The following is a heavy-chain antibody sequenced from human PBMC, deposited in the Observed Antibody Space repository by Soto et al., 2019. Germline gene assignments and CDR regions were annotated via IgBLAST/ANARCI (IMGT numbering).Heavy chain of an antibody. Sequence: GGSLRLSCAASGFTFSSYWMSWVRQAPGKGLEWVANIKQDGSEKYYVDSVKGRFTISRDNAKNSLYLQMNSLRAEDTAVYYCASAMVKWYFQHWGQGTLVTVSS. D-gene: IGHD5-18*01. CDR1: GFTFSSYW. CDR3: ASAMVKWYFQH. CDR2: IKQDGSEK. J-gene: IGHJ1*01. V-gene: IGHV3-7*05.